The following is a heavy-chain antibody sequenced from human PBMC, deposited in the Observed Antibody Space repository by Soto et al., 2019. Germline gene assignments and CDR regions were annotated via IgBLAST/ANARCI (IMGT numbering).Heavy chain of an antibody. J-gene: IGHJ6*02. V-gene: IGHV3-30*18. Sequence: GGSLRLSCAASGFTFSSYGMHWVRQAPGKGLECVSVISYDGSNKYYADSVKGRFTISRDNSKNTLYLQMNSLRAEDTAVYYCAKDDLRGGVPAANSYYYYYGMDVWGQGTTVTVSS. D-gene: IGHD2-2*01. CDR3: AKDDLRGGVPAANSYYYYYGMDV. CDR2: ISYDGSNK. CDR1: GFTFSSYG.